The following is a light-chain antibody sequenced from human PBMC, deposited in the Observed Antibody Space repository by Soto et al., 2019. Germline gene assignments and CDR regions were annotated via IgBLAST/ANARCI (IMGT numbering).Light chain of an antibody. V-gene: IGKV3-11*01. CDR3: HQRQSWPRT. CDR2: NAS. J-gene: IGKJ1*01. CDR1: QSVSTF. Sequence: EIVLTQSPATLSLSPGERAILSCRASQSVSTFLAWFQQKPGQPPRLLIYNASNRTTGIPARFSGSGSGTDFTLTISSLEPEDFAVYYCHQRQSWPRTFGQGTKV.